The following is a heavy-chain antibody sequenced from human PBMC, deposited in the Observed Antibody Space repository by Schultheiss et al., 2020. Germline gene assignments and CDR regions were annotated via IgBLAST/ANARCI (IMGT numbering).Heavy chain of an antibody. CDR1: GYSISRGYY. CDR2: FYQDGSS. D-gene: IGHD2-2*01. CDR3: ARSPWDCTDTTCWAYYFDY. V-gene: IGHV4-38-2*02. J-gene: IGHJ4*02. Sequence: SETLSLTCTVSGYSISRGYYWSWVRQSAEKGLEWIGSFYQDGSSYYNPSLKSRVAISLDRSNNQFSLRLRSVTAADTAVYYCARSPWDCTDTTCWAYYFDYWGQGTLVTVSS.